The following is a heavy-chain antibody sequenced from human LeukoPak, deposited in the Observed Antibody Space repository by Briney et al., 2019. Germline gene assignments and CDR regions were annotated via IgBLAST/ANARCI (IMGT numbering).Heavy chain of an antibody. CDR1: GGSISSSSYY. D-gene: IGHD3-10*01. CDR2: IYYSGST. CDR3: ARHRVRGVIGLVRSNWFDP. V-gene: IGHV4-39*01. Sequence: SETLSLTCTVSGGSISSSSYYWGWIRQPPGKGLEWIGSIYYSGSTYYNPSLKSRVTISVDTSKNQFSLKLSSVTAADTAVYYCARHRVRGVIGLVRSNWFDPWGQGTLVTVSS. J-gene: IGHJ5*02.